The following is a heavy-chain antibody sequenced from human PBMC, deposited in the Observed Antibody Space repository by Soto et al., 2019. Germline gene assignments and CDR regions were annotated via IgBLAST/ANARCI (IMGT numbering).Heavy chain of an antibody. CDR1: GGSVRSSTYY. V-gene: IGHV4-39*01. Sequence: SETLSLTCTVSGGSVRSSTYYWGWIRQPPGKGLEWIGSIYYSGSTYYNPSLKSRVTISVDTSKNQFSLKLSSVTAADTAVYYCARHVFSSWPVYYFDYWGQGTLVTVSS. D-gene: IGHD6-13*01. J-gene: IGHJ4*02. CDR3: ARHVFSSWPVYYFDY. CDR2: IYYSGST.